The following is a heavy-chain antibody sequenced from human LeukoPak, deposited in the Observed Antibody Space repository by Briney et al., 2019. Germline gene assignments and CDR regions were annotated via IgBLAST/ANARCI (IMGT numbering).Heavy chain of an antibody. CDR2: ISGSGGST. CDR3: XXXXXXGSYYVRYFDY. V-gene: IGHV3-23*01. Sequence: GGSLRLSCAASGFTFSSYAMSWVRQAPGKGLEWVSAISGSGGSTYYADSAKGRFTISRDNSKNTLYLQVNSLRVEDTALYFCXXXXXXGSYYVRYFDYWGQGTLVTVSS. CDR1: GFTFSSYA. D-gene: IGHD1-26*01. J-gene: IGHJ4*02.